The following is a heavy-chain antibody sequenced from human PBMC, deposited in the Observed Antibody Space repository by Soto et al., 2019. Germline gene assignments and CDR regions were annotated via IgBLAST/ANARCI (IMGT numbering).Heavy chain of an antibody. CDR3: AKDRANYYGSGVYYFDY. CDR1: GFTFSSYA. V-gene: IGHV3-23*01. CDR2: ISGSGGRT. Sequence: PGGSLRLSCAASGFTFSSYAMSWVRQAPGKGLEWVSAISGSGGRTYYADSVKGRFTISRDNSKNTLYLQMNSLRAEDTAVYYCAKDRANYYGSGVYYFDYWGQGTLVTVSS. J-gene: IGHJ4*02. D-gene: IGHD3-10*01.